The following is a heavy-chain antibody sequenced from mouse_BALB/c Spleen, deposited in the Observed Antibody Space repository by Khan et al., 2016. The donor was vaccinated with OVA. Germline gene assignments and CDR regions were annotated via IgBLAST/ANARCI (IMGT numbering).Heavy chain of an antibody. V-gene: IGHV1-76*01. D-gene: IGHD3-2*02. CDR2: IYPGTDNT. CDR1: GYIFTNYW. CDR3: AREEALYYFDY. J-gene: IGHJ2*01. Sequence: QVQLKQSGAELVRPGASVKLSCKTSGYIFTNYWIHWIKQRSGQGLEWIARIYPGTDNTYYDEKLKDKATLTADKSSSTAYMQLSNLKSEDSAVYFCAREEALYYFDYWGQGTTLTVSS.